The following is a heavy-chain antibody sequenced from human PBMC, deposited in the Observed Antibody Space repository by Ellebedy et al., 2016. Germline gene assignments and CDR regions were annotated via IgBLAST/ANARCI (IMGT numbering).Heavy chain of an antibody. CDR3: ARETDTAMVSGYYGMDV. CDR2: IYHSGST. D-gene: IGHD5-18*01. Sequence: SETLSLTXTVSGYSISSGYSWGWIRQPPGKGLEWIGSIYHSGSTYYNPSLKSRVTISVDTSKNQFSLKLSSVTAADTAVYYCARETDTAMVSGYYGMDVWGQGTTVTVSS. CDR1: GYSISSGYS. J-gene: IGHJ6*02. V-gene: IGHV4-38-2*02.